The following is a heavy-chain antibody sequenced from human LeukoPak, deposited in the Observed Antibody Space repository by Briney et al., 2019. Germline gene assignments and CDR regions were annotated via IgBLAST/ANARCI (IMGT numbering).Heavy chain of an antibody. CDR1: GFTFSSYS. CDR3: ARDKCSGGSCFLPDI. CDR2: ISGSSSYI. V-gene: IGHV3-21*01. J-gene: IGHJ3*02. D-gene: IGHD2-15*01. Sequence: GGSLRLSCAASGFTFSSYSMNWVRQAPGKGLEWVSPISGSSSYIYYADSVKGRFTISRDNAKNSLYLQMNSLRAEDTAVYYCARDKCSGGSCFLPDIWGQGTMVTVSS.